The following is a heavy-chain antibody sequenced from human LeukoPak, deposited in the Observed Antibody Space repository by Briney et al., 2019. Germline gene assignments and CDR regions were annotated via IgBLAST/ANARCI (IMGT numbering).Heavy chain of an antibody. CDR2: IKEDGSAK. D-gene: IGHD3-3*01. CDR1: GFTFSAHW. Sequence: GGSLRLSCVASGFTFSAHWMSWVRQVPGKGLEWVANIKEDGSAKYYVDSVKGRFTISRDNAKKSLYLQMNSLRAEDSAVYYCASGYLDDFWSGHFWGQGTQVTVSS. J-gene: IGHJ4*02. V-gene: IGHV3-7*01. CDR3: ASGYLDDFWSGHF.